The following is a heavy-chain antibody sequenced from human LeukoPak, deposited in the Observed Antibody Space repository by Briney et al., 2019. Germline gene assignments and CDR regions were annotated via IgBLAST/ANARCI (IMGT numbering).Heavy chain of an antibody. CDR1: GYTFTSYY. CDR2: INPSGGST. D-gene: IGHD6-19*01. J-gene: IGHJ5*02. CDR3: AADRYSSGWYTGNWFDP. V-gene: IGHV1-46*01. Sequence: ASVKVSCKASGYTFTSYYMHWVRQAPGQGLEWMGIINPSGGSTSYAQKFQGRATMTGDTSTSTVYMELSSLRSEDTAVYYCAADRYSSGWYTGNWFDPWGQGTLVTVSS.